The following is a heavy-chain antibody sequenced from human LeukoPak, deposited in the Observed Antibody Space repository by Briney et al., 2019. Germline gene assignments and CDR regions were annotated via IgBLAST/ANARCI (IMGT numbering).Heavy chain of an antibody. CDR2: IYYSGST. CDR1: GGSISSYY. Sequence: SETLSLTCTVSGGSISSYYWSWIRQPPGKGLEWIGYIYYSGSTNYNPSLKSRVTISVDTSKNQFSLKLSSVTAADTAVYYCARGQGDYWGQGTLVTVTS. V-gene: IGHV4-59*01. J-gene: IGHJ4*02. CDR3: ARGQGDY.